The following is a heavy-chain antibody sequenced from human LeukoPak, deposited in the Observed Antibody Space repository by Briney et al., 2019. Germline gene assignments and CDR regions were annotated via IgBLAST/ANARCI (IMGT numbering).Heavy chain of an antibody. D-gene: IGHD3-22*01. CDR2: IATTDDT. CDR1: GFTFSTYD. CDR3: TRASYYYDSSDYYGSLYFDY. Sequence: PGGSLRLSCAASGFTFSTYDMHWVRQTTGKGLEWVSGIATTDDTYYQGSVKGRFTISRENAKNSLYLQMNSLRAGDTAVYYCTRASYYYDSSDYYGSLYFDYWGQGTLVTVSS. J-gene: IGHJ4*02. V-gene: IGHV3-13*01.